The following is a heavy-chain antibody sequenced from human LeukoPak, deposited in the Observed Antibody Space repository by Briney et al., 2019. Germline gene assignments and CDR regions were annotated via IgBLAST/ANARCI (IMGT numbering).Heavy chain of an antibody. CDR3: ASDTNYGDYVRGFDY. Sequence: SVKVSCKASGGTFSSYAISWVRQAPGQGLEWMGGIIPIFGTANYAQKFQGRVTITADESTSTAYMELSSLRSEDTAVYYCASDTNYGDYVRGFDYWGQGTLVTVSS. CDR1: GGTFSSYA. CDR2: IIPIFGTA. J-gene: IGHJ4*02. V-gene: IGHV1-69*13. D-gene: IGHD4-17*01.